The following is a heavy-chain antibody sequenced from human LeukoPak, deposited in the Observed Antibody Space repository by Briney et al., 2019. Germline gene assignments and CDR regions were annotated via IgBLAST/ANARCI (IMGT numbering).Heavy chain of an antibody. V-gene: IGHV4-31*03. CDR1: GTSISSGSHY. CDR2: IHYTGGT. D-gene: IGHD4/OR15-4a*01. CDR3: AASSGVTLGRF. J-gene: IGHJ4*02. Sequence: PSETLSHTCTVSGTSISSGSHYYNWIRQHPGKGLEWIGYIHYTGGTSYNPSLKSRVTMSMETSMNQLSLKLSSLTAADTAVYYCAASSGVTLGRFWGQGTLVTVSS.